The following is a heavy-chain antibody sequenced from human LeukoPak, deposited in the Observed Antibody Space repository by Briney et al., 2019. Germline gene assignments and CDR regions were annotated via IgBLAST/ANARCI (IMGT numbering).Heavy chain of an antibody. J-gene: IGHJ4*02. Sequence: ASVKVSCKVSGYTLTELSMHWVRQAPGKGLEWMGGFDPEDGETIYAQKFLGRVTMTEDTSTDTAYMELSSLRSEDTAVYYCATRAVVWSLGAFDYWGQGTLVTVSS. CDR1: GYTLTELS. D-gene: IGHD2-21*02. CDR3: ATRAVVWSLGAFDY. CDR2: FDPEDGET. V-gene: IGHV1-24*01.